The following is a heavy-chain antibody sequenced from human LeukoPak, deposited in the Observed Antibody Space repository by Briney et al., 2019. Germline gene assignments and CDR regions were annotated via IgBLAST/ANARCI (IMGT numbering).Heavy chain of an antibody. V-gene: IGHV3-21*01. D-gene: IGHD3-10*01. J-gene: IGHJ4*02. CDR1: GFTFSSYS. Sequence: GGSLRLSCAASGFTFSSYSMNWVRQTPGKGLEWVASISTSSNYIYYADSVKGRFTISRDNARNSLYLKMNSLRAEDTAVYYCARDLEVRGVIGYFDYWGQGTLVTVSS. CDR3: ARDLEVRGVIGYFDY. CDR2: ISTSSNYI.